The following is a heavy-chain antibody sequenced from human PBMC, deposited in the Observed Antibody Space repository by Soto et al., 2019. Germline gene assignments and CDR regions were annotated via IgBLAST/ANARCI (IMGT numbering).Heavy chain of an antibody. CDR2: INPGNGNT. Sequence: ASVKVSCKASGYTFTSYGMNWVRQAPGRGLEWMGWINPGNGNTKYSQKFQGRVIIERDTSASTAYMELSSLRSEDTAVYYCANGRATYGLLTHDYWGQGTLVTVSS. D-gene: IGHD3-10*01. CDR1: GYTFTSYG. J-gene: IGHJ4*02. CDR3: ANGRATYGLLTHDY. V-gene: IGHV1-3*01.